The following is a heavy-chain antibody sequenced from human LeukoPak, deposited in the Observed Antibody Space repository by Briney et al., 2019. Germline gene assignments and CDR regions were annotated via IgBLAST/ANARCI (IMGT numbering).Heavy chain of an antibody. V-gene: IGHV4-59*01. CDR2: IYYSGST. J-gene: IGHJ5*02. CDR3: AGVVPAINWFDP. Sequence: SETLCLTCTVSGGSISSYYWSWIRQPPGKGLEWIGYIYYSGSTNYNPSLKSRVTISVDTSKNQFSLKLSSVTAADTAVYYCAGVVPAINWFDPWGQGTLVTVSS. CDR1: GGSISSYY. D-gene: IGHD2-2*01.